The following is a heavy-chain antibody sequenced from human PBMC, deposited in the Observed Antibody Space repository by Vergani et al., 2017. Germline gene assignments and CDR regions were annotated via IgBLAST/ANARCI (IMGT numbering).Heavy chain of an antibody. CDR3: ASVSVKALAGDHYYMDV. V-gene: IGHV4-30-2*01. J-gene: IGHJ6*03. D-gene: IGHD6-19*01. Sequence: QLQLQESGSGLVKPSQTLSLTCAVSGDSITNGGFSWNWIRQPPGKGPEWIGYIFPSGNSDYNPSLNNRVSISLDKSKNQFSLWVNSVTAADTAVYFCASVSVKALAGDHYYMDVWGKGKPVVVSS. CDR2: IFPSGNS. CDR1: GDSITNGGFS.